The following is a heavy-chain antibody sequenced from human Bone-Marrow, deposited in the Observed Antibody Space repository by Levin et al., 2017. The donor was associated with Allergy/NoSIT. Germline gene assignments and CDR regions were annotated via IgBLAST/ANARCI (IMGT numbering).Heavy chain of an antibody. D-gene: IGHD3-9*01. CDR3: VARTDILSGFPIDV. J-gene: IGHJ3*01. CDR1: GFTFSSYP. Sequence: AGGSLRLSCVASGFTFSSYPMHWVRQAPGKGLQWVAVISADGTKEYYVDSVKGRFTISRDNLKHTLSLHMSSLRGDDTAVYFCVARTDILSGFPIDVCGQGTKVTVSS. CDR2: ISADGTKE. V-gene: IGHV3-30*04.